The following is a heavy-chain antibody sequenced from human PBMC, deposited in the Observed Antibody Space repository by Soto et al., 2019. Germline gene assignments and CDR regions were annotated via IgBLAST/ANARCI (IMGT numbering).Heavy chain of an antibody. CDR3: ARNPYGDYVPDV. J-gene: IGHJ6*02. D-gene: IGHD4-17*01. CDR2: ISRSAGNT. V-gene: IGHV3-21*01. CDR1: GFTFSSYS. Sequence: GGSLRLSCAASGFTFSSYSMNWVRQAPGKGLEWVSSISRSAGNTYYADSVKGRFTISRDNAENSLYLQMNSLRDEDTAVYYCARNPYGDYVPDVWGQGTTVTVSS.